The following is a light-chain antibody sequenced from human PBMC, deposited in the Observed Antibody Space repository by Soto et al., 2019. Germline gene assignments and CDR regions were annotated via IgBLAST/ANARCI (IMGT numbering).Light chain of an antibody. CDR2: AAS. V-gene: IGKV1-39*01. CDR3: HQTYSIPYT. Sequence: DIRMTQSPSSLSASVGDRVTITCRGSQSIRSYLNWSQRKPGKAPKLLIYAASSLQSGVTSRFSGSGSGTDFTLTISSLQPEDFATYYCHQTYSIPYTFSQGTKVDIK. CDR1: QSIRSY. J-gene: IGKJ2*01.